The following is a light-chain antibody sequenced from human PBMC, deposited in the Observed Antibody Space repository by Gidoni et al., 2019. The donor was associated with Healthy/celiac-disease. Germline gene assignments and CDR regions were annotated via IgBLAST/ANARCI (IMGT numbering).Light chain of an antibody. V-gene: IGKV1-39*01. CDR1: QSISSY. Sequence: IQMTQSQSSLSASAGDRVTITCRASQSISSYLNWYQQKPGKAPKPLIYAASSLQSGVPSRFSGSGSGTEFTLTISSLQPEDFATYYCQQSNSSPPWTFGQGTKVEIK. J-gene: IGKJ1*01. CDR2: AAS. CDR3: QQSNSSPPWT.